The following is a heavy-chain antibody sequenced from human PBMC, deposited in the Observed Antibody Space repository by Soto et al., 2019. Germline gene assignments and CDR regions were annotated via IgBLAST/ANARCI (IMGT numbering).Heavy chain of an antibody. V-gene: IGHV1-18*01. Sequence: ASVKVSCKASGYTFTSYGISWVRQAPGQGLEWMGWISAYNGNTNYAQKLQGRVTMTTDTSTSTAYMELRSLRSDDTAVYYCARERGDYYDSSGYYFEYYFDYWGQGTLVTVSS. CDR3: ARERGDYYDSSGYYFEYYFDY. J-gene: IGHJ4*02. CDR1: GYTFTSYG. D-gene: IGHD3-22*01. CDR2: ISAYNGNT.